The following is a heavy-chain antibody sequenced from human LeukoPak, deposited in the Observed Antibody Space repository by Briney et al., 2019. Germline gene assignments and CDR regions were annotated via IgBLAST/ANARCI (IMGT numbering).Heavy chain of an antibody. CDR2: IYYSGST. V-gene: IGHV4-59*12. D-gene: IGHD3-22*01. CDR1: GGSISSYY. J-gene: IGHJ4*02. CDR3: ARSRLHYYDSSGTHDY. Sequence: SETLSLTCTVSGGSISSYYWSWIRQPPGKGLEWIGYIYYSGSTNYNPSLKSRVTISVDTSKNQFSLKLSSVTAADTAVYYCARSRLHYYDSSGTHDYWGQGTLVTVSS.